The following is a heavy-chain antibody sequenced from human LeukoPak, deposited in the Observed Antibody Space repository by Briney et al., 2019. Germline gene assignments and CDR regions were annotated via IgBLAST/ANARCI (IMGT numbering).Heavy chain of an antibody. CDR3: ARVRLAYYYDSSGAADY. J-gene: IGHJ4*02. CDR1: GGSISSSSYY. V-gene: IGHV4-39*07. CDR2: IYYSGST. Sequence: SETLSLTCTVSGGSISSSSYYWGWIRQPPGKGLEWIGSIYYSGSTYYNPSLKSRVTISVDTSKNQFSLKLSSVTAADTAVYYCARVRLAYYYDSSGAADYWGQGTLVTVSS. D-gene: IGHD3-22*01.